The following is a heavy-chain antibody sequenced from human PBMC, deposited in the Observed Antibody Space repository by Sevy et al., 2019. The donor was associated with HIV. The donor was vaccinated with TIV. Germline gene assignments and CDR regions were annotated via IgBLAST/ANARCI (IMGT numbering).Heavy chain of an antibody. CDR3: AKDWAATNYYYMDV. J-gene: IGHJ6*03. V-gene: IGHV3-9*01. CDR2: ISWNSGSI. CDR1: GFTFDDYA. Sequence: GGSLRLSCAASGFTFDDYAMHWVRQAPGKGLEWVSGISWNSGSIGYADSVKGRFTISRDNAKNSLYPQMNSLRAEDTALYYCAKDWAATNYYYMDVWGKGTTVTVSS. D-gene: IGHD1-7*01.